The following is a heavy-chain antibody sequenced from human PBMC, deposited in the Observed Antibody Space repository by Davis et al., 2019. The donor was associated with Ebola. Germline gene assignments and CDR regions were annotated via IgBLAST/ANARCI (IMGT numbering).Heavy chain of an antibody. CDR1: GFTFSSYA. Sequence: GGSLRLSCAASGFTFSSYAMSWVRQAPRKGLEWVSAISGSGGSTYYADSVKGRFTISRDNSKNTLYLQMNSLRAEDTAVYYCAKDGGWELLLFYGDIGDYWGQGTLVTASS. D-gene: IGHD1-26*01. CDR2: ISGSGGST. V-gene: IGHV3-23*01. CDR3: AKDGGWELLLFYGDIGDY. J-gene: IGHJ4*02.